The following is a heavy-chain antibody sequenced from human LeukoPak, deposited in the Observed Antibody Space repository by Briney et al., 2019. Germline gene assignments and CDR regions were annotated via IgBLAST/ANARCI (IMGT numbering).Heavy chain of an antibody. CDR3: ARRRNDAFDI. V-gene: IGHV4-4*02. CDR2: IYHSGST. CDR1: GGSINSSYW. Sequence: SETLSLTCGVSGGSINSSYWWSWVRQSPGKGLEWIGEIYHSGSTNYNPSLKSRVTISVDQSKNQFSLKLSSVTAADTAVYYCARRRNDAFDIWGQGTMVTVSS. J-gene: IGHJ3*02.